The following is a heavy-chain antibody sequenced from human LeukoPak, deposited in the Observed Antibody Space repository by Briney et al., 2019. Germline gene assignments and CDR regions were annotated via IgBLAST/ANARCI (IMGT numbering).Heavy chain of an antibody. J-gene: IGHJ4*02. Sequence: SETLSLTCTVSGGSISSSSYSWGWIRQPPGTGLKWIGSISYRGSASYSPPLKSRVTISVDTSKNQLSLKLTSVTPADTAVYFCARPSSDGSYYYWGQGTLVTVSS. CDR1: GGSISSSSYS. V-gene: IGHV4-39*01. D-gene: IGHD1-26*01. CDR2: ISYRGSA. CDR3: ARPSSDGSYYY.